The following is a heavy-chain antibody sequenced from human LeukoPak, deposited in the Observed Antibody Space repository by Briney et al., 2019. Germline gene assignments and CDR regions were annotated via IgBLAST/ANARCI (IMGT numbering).Heavy chain of an antibody. CDR1: GYSFNNYD. CDR3: ARASGTNFYYYYAMDV. D-gene: IGHD5-12*01. CDR2: MNPSSGNT. J-gene: IGHJ6*02. V-gene: IGHV1-8*01. Sequence: ASVRVSCKASGYSFNNYDISWVRQAPGQGLEWMGWMNPSSGNTGSAQKFQGRVTMTRESSINTAYMELTSLRSEDTAVYYCARASGTNFYYYYAMDVWGQGTTVTASS.